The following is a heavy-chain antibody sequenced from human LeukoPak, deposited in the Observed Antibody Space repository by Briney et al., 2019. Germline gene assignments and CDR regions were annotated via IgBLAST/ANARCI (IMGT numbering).Heavy chain of an antibody. CDR1: GFILSDYI. CDR3: ARDPTGFFSGSSCVGSTFDY. Sequence: GGSLRLSCAASGFILSDYIMHCVRQAPGKGLEWVAVISYDGSNKYYADSVKGRFTISKDNSKNTLYLQMNTPSAEDTAVLYCARDPTGFFSGSSCVGSTFDYWGQGTLVTVSS. J-gene: IGHJ4*02. CDR2: ISYDGSNK. D-gene: IGHD2-15*01. V-gene: IGHV3-30*04.